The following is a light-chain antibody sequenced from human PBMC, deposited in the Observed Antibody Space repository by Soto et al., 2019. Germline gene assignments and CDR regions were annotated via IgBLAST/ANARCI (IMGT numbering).Light chain of an antibody. V-gene: IGKV1-5*01. J-gene: IGKJ5*01. CDR2: ATS. CDR1: QSISSW. CDR3: QQYHNWPWPIT. Sequence: DIQMTQSPSTLSASVGDRVTITCRASQSISSWLAWYQQKPGKAPKLLIYATSNLKSGVPSRFSGTGSGTDFTLAISSLQSEDFAVYYCQQYHNWPWPITFGQGTRLEIK.